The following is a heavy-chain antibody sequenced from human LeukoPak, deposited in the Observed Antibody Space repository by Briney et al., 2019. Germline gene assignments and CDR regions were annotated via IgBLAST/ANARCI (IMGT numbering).Heavy chain of an antibody. Sequence: ASVKVSCKASGYTFTGYYMHWVRQAPGQGLEWMGWNNPNSGGTNYAQKFQGGVTMTRDTSISTAYMELSRLRSDDTAVYYCARVLYSGWYYYFQHWGQGTLVTVSS. CDR1: GYTFTGYY. V-gene: IGHV1-2*02. CDR3: ARVLYSGWYYYFQH. CDR2: NNPNSGGT. D-gene: IGHD6-19*01. J-gene: IGHJ1*01.